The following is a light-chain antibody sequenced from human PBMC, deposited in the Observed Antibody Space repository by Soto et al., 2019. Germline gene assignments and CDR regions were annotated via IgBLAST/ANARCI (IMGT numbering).Light chain of an antibody. CDR1: SSNIGNNA. Sequence: QXVLTQPPSVSEAPRQRVTISCSGSSSNIGNNAVNWYQQLPGKAPKLLIYYDDLLPSGVSDRFSGSKSGTSASLAISGLQSEDEADYYCAAWDDSLNGYVFGTGTKSPS. CDR2: YDD. CDR3: AAWDDSLNGYV. V-gene: IGLV1-36*01. J-gene: IGLJ1*01.